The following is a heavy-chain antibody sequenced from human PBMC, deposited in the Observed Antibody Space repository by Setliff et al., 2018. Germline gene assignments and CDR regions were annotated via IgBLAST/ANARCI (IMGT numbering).Heavy chain of an antibody. CDR1: GGSISSHY. V-gene: IGHV4-59*08. Sequence: SETLSLTCTVSGGSISSHYWSWIRQPPGKGLEWIGYISRSGNTKYNPSLKSRVAISIDASKRQFSLKLTSVTAADTAVYYCARVSGFLYMDVWGKGTTVTVSS. CDR3: ARVSGFLYMDV. J-gene: IGHJ6*03. D-gene: IGHD3-3*01. CDR2: ISRSGNT.